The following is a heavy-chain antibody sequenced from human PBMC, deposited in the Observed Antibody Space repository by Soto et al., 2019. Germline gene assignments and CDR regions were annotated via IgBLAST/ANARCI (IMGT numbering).Heavy chain of an antibody. Sequence: GGSLRLSCSASVFTSSIYAMHWVGQAPGKGLEYVSAISSNGGSTYYADSVKGRFTISRDNSKNTLYLQMSSLRAEDTAVYYCVKDLQILEWLTHGRDVWGQGTTVTVSS. D-gene: IGHD3-3*01. CDR2: ISSNGGST. CDR1: VFTSSIYA. CDR3: VKDLQILEWLTHGRDV. V-gene: IGHV3-64D*06. J-gene: IGHJ6*01.